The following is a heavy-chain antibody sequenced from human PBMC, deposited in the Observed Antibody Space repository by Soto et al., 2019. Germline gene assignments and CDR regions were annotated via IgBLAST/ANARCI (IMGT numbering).Heavy chain of an antibody. Sequence: ASVKFSCKASGYTFTSYGISWVRQAPGQGLEWMGWISAYNGNTNYAQKLQGRVTMTTDTSTSTAYMELRSLRSDDTAVYYCARASGYSYGYYYYGMEVWGQGTKVTVSS. CDR3: ARASGYSYGYYYYGMEV. CDR2: ISAYNGNT. J-gene: IGHJ6*02. V-gene: IGHV1-18*04. D-gene: IGHD5-18*01. CDR1: GYTFTSYG.